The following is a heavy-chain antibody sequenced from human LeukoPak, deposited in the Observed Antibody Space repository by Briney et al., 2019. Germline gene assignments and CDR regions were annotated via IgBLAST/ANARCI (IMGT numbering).Heavy chain of an antibody. CDR2: ISPDGSAT. Sequence: PGGSLRLSCEASGLEFSNDWMTWVRQAPGKGLEWVANISPDGSATFYVDSVKGRVTISRDNAKNSLYLQMFSLRAEDTAVYYCARSIDYWGQGTLVTVSS. CDR1: GLEFSNDW. J-gene: IGHJ4*02. CDR3: ARSIDY. V-gene: IGHV3-7*01.